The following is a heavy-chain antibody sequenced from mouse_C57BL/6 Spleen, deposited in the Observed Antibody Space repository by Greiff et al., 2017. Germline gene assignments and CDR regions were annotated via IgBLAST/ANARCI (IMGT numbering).Heavy chain of an antibody. V-gene: IGHV5-16*01. J-gene: IGHJ2*01. CDR3: ASDNGDSYFPY. Sequence: EVQLLQSDGGLVPPARSVQLSSTASGFNFSDYYMAWVRQDTEKGLEWVANINYDGSSTYYLDYLKSRFIISRDNAKNILYLQMSSLKSEDTATXYCASDNGDSYFPYRGQCAPLPVSS. CDR2: INYDGSST. CDR1: GFNFSDYY.